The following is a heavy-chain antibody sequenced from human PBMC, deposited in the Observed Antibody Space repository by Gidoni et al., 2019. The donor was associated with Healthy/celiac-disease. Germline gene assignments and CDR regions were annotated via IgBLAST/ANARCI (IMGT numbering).Heavy chain of an antibody. CDR3: ARLNGIAAAGIGTDWYFDL. J-gene: IGHJ2*01. CDR1: GYSFTSYW. CDR2: IYPGDSDT. V-gene: IGHV5-51*01. D-gene: IGHD6-13*01. Sequence: EVQLVQSGAEVKKPGESLKISCKGSGYSFTSYWIGWVRQMPGKGLEWMGIIYPGDSDTRYSPSFQGQVTISADKSISTAYLQWSSLKASDTAMYYCARLNGIAAAGIGTDWYFDLWGRGTLVTVSS.